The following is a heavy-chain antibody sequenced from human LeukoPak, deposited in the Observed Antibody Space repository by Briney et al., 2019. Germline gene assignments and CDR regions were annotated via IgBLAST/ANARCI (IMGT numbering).Heavy chain of an antibody. D-gene: IGHD3-10*01. Sequence: PSETLSLTCTVSGGSISSYYWIWIRQPPGKGLEWIGYIYTSGSTNYNPPLKSRVTISVDTSKNQFSLKLSSVPAADTAVYYCATAGGSSGSLDYWGQGTLVTVSS. CDR3: ATAGGSSGSLDY. J-gene: IGHJ4*02. V-gene: IGHV4-4*09. CDR2: IYTSGST. CDR1: GGSISSYY.